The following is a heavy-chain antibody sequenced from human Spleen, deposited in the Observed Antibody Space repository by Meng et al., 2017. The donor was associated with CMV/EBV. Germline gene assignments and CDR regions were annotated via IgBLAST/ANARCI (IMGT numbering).Heavy chain of an antibody. J-gene: IGHJ3*02. Sequence: SETLSLTCTVSGGSVSSGSYYWSWIRQPPGKGLEWIGYIYYTGSTNYNPSLKSRVTISGDTSKNQFSLKLSSVTAADTAVYYCARDIHSGSYYLDAFDIWGQGTMVTVSS. CDR1: GGSVSSGSYY. CDR2: IYYTGST. D-gene: IGHD1-26*01. CDR3: ARDIHSGSYYLDAFDI. V-gene: IGHV4-61*01.